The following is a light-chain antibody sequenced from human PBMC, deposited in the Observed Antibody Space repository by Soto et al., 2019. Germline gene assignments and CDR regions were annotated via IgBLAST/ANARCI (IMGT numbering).Light chain of an antibody. CDR3: CSLTTSHTYV. V-gene: IGLV2-14*03. Sequence: QSALTQPASVSGSPGQSITISCTGTSSDIGHYDYVSWYQQYPGKAPKLMIYHVTYRPSGVSNRYSGSKSGNSASLTISGLQADDEADYYCCSLTTSHTYVFGSGTQLTVL. CDR2: HVT. J-gene: IGLJ7*01. CDR1: SSDIGHYDY.